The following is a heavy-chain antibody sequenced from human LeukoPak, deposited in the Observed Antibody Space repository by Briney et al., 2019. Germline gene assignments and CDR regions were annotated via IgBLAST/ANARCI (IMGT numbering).Heavy chain of an antibody. V-gene: IGHV4-34*01. J-gene: IGHJ4*02. CDR1: GRSFSGYY. Sequence: SETLSLTCPVYGRSFSGYYWSWIRQPPGKGLEWIGEINHSGSTNYNPSLRSRVTISVDTSKNQFSLKLSSVTAADTAVYYCATKRIAVARYWGQGTLVTVSS. CDR3: ATKRIAVARY. CDR2: INHSGST. D-gene: IGHD6-19*01.